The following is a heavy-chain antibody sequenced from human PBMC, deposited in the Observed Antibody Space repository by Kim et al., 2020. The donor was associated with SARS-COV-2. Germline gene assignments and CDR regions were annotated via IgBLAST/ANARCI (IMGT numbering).Heavy chain of an antibody. D-gene: IGHD3-22*01. V-gene: IGHV3-33*01. CDR3: ASAYYYDSSGYYYDPHLWDY. CDR2: IWYDGSNK. J-gene: IGHJ4*02. CDR1: GFTFSSYG. Sequence: GGSLRLSCAASGFTFSSYGMHWVRQAPGKGLEWVAVIWYDGSNKYYADSVKGRFTISRDNSKNTLYLQMNSLRAEDTAVYYCASAYYYDSSGYYYDPHLWDYWGQGTLVTVSS.